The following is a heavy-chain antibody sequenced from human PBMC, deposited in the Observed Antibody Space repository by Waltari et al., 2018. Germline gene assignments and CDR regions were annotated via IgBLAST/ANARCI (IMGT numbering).Heavy chain of an antibody. D-gene: IGHD3-16*02. CDR2: ISWNSGSI. CDR1: GFTFDDYA. J-gene: IGHJ6*02. V-gene: IGHV3-9*01. Sequence: EVQLVESGGGLVQPGRSLRLSCAASGFTFDDYAMHWVRQAPGKGLGWVSGISWNSGSIGYADSVKGRFTISRDNAKNSLYLQMNSLRAEDTALYYCAKDIMITFGGGILGYYGMDVWGQGTTVTVSS. CDR3: AKDIMITFGGGILGYYGMDV.